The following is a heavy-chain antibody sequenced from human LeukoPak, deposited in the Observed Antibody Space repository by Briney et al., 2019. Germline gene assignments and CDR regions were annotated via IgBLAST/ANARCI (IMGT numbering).Heavy chain of an antibody. CDR2: IVDSEKI. CDR1: GASVSSGRYN. V-gene: IGHV4-31*03. D-gene: IGHD6-13*01. CDR3: AIGYGSGLFGA. J-gene: IGHJ5*02. Sequence: SQTLSLTCTVPGASVSSGRYNWSWIRPHPGKGLDWITYIVDSEKIYYNPSLKSRLILSLDTSENQFSLNLGSMTAADTAVYFCAIGYGSGLFGAWGQGTLVAVFS.